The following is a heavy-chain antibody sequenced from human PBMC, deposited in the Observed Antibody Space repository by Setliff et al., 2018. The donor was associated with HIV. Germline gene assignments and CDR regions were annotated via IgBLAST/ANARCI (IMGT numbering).Heavy chain of an antibody. CDR3: ARGYYGSDLQNAMDV. D-gene: IGHD3-10*01. CDR1: RFDFNNYW. CDR2: IGQDGSEK. J-gene: IGHJ6*02. V-gene: IGHV3-7*01. Sequence: PGGSLRLSCAASRFDFNNYWMCWVRQAPGKGLEWVANIGQDGSEKNYVDSVKGRFTISRDNAKNTLYLQMDSLRGEDTAVYYCARGYYGSDLQNAMDVWGQGTTVTVSS.